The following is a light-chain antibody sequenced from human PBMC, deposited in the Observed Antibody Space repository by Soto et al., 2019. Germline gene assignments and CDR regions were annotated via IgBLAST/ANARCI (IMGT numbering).Light chain of an antibody. Sequence: EIVLTQSPATLSSFPGDRVTLSCRASQSVSSNLAWYQQKPGQAPRLLIYGASTRATGIPARFSGSGSGTEFTLTISSLQSEDFAVYYCQQYNNWWGTFGQGTMVDI. CDR3: QQYNNWWGT. CDR2: GAS. V-gene: IGKV3-15*01. CDR1: QSVSSN. J-gene: IGKJ1*01.